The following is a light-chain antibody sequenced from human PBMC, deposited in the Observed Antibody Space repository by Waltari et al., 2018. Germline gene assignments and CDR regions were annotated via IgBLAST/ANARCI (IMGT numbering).Light chain of an antibody. J-gene: IGKJ4*01. CDR2: DAS. CDR3: QQRSSWPLT. Sequence: EIVLTPSPATLSLSPGERATLSCRASHSVGEYLAWYHQRPGQAPRLLISDASNRATGVPARFSGTGYETDFTLTINSLEPEDFAVYYCQQRSSWPLTFGGGSKVEIK. CDR1: HSVGEY. V-gene: IGKV3-11*01.